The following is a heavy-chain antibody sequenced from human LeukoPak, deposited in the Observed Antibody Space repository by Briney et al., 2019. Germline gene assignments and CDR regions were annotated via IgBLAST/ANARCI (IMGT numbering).Heavy chain of an antibody. V-gene: IGHV4-34*01. CDR3: ARGSPEEADAFDI. CDR1: GGSFSGYY. J-gene: IGHJ3*02. Sequence: PSETLSLTCAVYGGSFSGYYWSWIRQPPGKGLEWIGEINHSGSTNYNPSLKSRVTISVDTSKNQFSLKLSSVTAADTAVYYCARGSPEEADAFDIWGQGTMVTVSS. CDR2: INHSGST.